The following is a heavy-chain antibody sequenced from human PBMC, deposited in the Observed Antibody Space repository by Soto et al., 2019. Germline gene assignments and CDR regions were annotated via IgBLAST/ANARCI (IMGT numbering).Heavy chain of an antibody. Sequence: PGGSLRLSCAASGFTFSSYSMNWVRQAPGKGLEWVSYISSSSSTIYYADSVKGRFTISRDNAKNSLYLQMNSLRDEDTAVYYCARVSGFWTGLPPFDYWGQGTLVTAPQ. V-gene: IGHV3-48*02. CDR3: ARVSGFWTGLPPFDY. CDR1: GFTFSSYS. J-gene: IGHJ4*02. CDR2: ISSSSSTI. D-gene: IGHD3-3*01.